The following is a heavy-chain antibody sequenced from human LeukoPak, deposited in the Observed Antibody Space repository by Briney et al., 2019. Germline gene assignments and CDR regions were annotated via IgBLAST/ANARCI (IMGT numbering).Heavy chain of an antibody. CDR3: ARVAVATIGEYFDY. CDR1: GFTFSSYG. D-gene: IGHD5-12*01. V-gene: IGHV3-30*02. J-gene: IGHJ4*02. CDR2: IRYDGSYK. Sequence: GGSLRLSCAASGFTFSSYGMHWVRQAPGKGLEWVAFIRYDGSYKYYADSVKGRFTISRDSSKNTLYLQMNSLTTEDTAVYYCARVAVATIGEYFDYWGQGSLVTVSS.